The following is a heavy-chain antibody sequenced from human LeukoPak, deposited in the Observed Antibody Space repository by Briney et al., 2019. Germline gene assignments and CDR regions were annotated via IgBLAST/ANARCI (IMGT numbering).Heavy chain of an antibody. CDR1: GYSISSGYY. D-gene: IGHD4-23*01. V-gene: IGHV4-38-2*02. CDR2: YSGST. CDR3: ARVGIDYSGNIIKYYFDY. Sequence: SETLSLTCTVSGYSISSGYYWGWIRQPPGKGLEWIAYSGSTNYNPSLKSRVIISVDTSKNQFSLKLSPVTAADTAVYYCARVGIDYSGNIIKYYFDYWDQGTLVTVSS. J-gene: IGHJ4*02.